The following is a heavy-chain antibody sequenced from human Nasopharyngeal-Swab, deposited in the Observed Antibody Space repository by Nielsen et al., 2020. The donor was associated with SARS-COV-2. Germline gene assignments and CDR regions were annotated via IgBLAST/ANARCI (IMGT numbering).Heavy chain of an antibody. D-gene: IGHD5-24*01. V-gene: IGHV2-26*01. J-gene: IGHJ6*02. CDR2: FFSTGEP. CDR3: ARKMYYFHAMDV. Sequence: RQAPGKALEWLAHFFSTGEPSYSSSLKRRLTVSEDTSKSPVVLTMTNMDPADTATYYCARKMYYFHAMDVWGQGTTVTVSS.